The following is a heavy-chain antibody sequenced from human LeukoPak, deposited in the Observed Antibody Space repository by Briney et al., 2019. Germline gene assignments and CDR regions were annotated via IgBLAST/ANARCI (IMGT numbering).Heavy chain of an antibody. CDR2: MNPNSGNT. Sequence: SVKVSCKASGYTFTSYDINWVRQATGQGLEWMGWMNPNSGNTGYAQKFQGRVTITRNTSISTAYMELSSLRSEDTAVYYCARGLAVVVPAAIHWFDPWGQGTLVTVSS. V-gene: IGHV1-8*01. CDR3: ARGLAVVVPAAIHWFDP. CDR1: GYTFTSYD. D-gene: IGHD2-2*01. J-gene: IGHJ5*02.